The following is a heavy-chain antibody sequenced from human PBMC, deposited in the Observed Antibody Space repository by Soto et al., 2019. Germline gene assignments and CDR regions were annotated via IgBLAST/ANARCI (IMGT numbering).Heavy chain of an antibody. D-gene: IGHD6-13*01. CDR3: ARSLVRDDAFDI. Sequence: QVQLQESGPGLVKPSETLSLTCTVSGGSISSYYWSWIRQPPGKGLEWIGYIYYSGSTNYNPSLKSRVTISVDTSKNQFSLKLSSVTAADTAEYYCARSLVRDDAFDIWGQGTMVTVSS. CDR2: IYYSGST. J-gene: IGHJ3*02. V-gene: IGHV4-59*08. CDR1: GGSISSYY.